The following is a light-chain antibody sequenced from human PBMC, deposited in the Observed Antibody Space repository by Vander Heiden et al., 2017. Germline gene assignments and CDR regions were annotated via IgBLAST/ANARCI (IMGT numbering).Light chain of an antibody. CDR3: EQDVGAET. CDR2: WAS. Sequence: DIVLTQSPVSLALSLGERATINCKSSQSVLNSTDYKDYLAWFQHQAGSPPQLLLYWASTRESRVTDRFSGGGSETDLTLTSVGLQPEDVAFYYREQDVGAETFGQGTKVEIK. CDR1: QSVLNSTDYKDY. J-gene: IGKJ2*01. V-gene: IGKV4-1*01.